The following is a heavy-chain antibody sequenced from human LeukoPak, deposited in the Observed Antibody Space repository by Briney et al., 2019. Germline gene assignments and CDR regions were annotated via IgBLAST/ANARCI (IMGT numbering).Heavy chain of an antibody. CDR2: IYHSGST. CDR3: ARGGDYDLPDAFDI. V-gene: IGHV4-59*12. D-gene: IGHD4-17*01. Sequence: PSETLSLTCTVSGGSISSYYWSWIRQPPGKGLEWIGYIYHSGSTYYNPSLKSRVTISVDRSKNQFSLKLSSVTAADTAVYYCARGGDYDLPDAFDIWGQGTMVTVSS. J-gene: IGHJ3*02. CDR1: GGSISSYY.